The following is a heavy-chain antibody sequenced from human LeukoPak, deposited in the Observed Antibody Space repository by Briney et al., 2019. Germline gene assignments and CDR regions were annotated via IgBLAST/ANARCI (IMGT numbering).Heavy chain of an antibody. CDR1: GGSISSYY. J-gene: IGHJ3*02. CDR3: ARGRGRGWSSEVGAFDI. Sequence: PSETLSLTCTVSGGSISSYYWTWTRQSPGKGLEWIGCILYSGSTNYNPSLKTQVTISIDTSKKRFSLDLSSVTAADTAVYYCARGRGRGWSSEVGAFDIWGQGRMV. CDR2: ILYSGST. D-gene: IGHD6-19*01. V-gene: IGHV4-59*01.